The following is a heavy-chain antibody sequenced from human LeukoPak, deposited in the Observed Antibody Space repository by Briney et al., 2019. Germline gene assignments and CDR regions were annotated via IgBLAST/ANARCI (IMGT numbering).Heavy chain of an antibody. CDR1: GGSISSYY. V-gene: IGHV4-59*08. D-gene: IGHD5-24*01. CDR3: ARHQDGYGDYFDF. CDR2: IHYSGRT. J-gene: IGHJ4*02. Sequence: SETLSLTCTVSGGSISSYYWSWIRQPPGKGLEWIGYIHYSGRTKYDPSLESRVTISVDTSKNQFSLKVSPVTAPDTAIYYCARHQDGYGDYFDFWGQGILVTVSS.